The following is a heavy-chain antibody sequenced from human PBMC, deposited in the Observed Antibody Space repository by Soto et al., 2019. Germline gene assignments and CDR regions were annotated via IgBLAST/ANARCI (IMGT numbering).Heavy chain of an antibody. CDR3: ARGGYDFWSGRPYYFDY. Sequence: PSETLSLTCADYGGSFSGYYWSWIRQPPGKGLEWIGEINHSGSTNYNPSLKSRVTISVDTSKDQFSLKLSSVTAADTAVYYCARGGYDFWSGRPYYFDYWGQGTLVTVSS. J-gene: IGHJ4*02. CDR2: INHSGST. CDR1: GGSFSGYY. D-gene: IGHD3-3*01. V-gene: IGHV4-34*01.